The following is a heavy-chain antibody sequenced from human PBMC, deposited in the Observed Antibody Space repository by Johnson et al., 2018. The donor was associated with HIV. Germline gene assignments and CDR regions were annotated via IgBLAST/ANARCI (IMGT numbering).Heavy chain of an antibody. V-gene: IGHV3-66*01. CDR3: AREGVWVKAFDI. CDR1: GFTVSSNY. D-gene: IGHD1-26*01. Sequence: VQLVESGGGLVQPGGSLRLSCAASGFTVSSNYMSWVRQAPGKGLEWVLVIYSGGSTYYADSVKGRFTISRDNSKNSLYLQMNSLRAEDTAVYYCAREGVWVKAFDIWGQGTMVTVSS. J-gene: IGHJ3*02. CDR2: IYSGGST.